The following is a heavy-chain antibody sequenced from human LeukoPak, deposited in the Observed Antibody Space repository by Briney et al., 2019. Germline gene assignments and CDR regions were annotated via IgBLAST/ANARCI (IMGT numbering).Heavy chain of an antibody. J-gene: IGHJ3*02. CDR1: GYTFTSYY. CDR2: INPSGGST. CDR3: ASVVRSGYYRDDAFDI. D-gene: IGHD3-3*01. Sequence: ASVTVSCKASGYTFTSYYIHWVRQAPGQGREWMGMINPSGGSTSYAQKFQGRVTMTRYTSTSTVYMELSSLRSEDTAVYYCASVVRSGYYRDDAFDIWGQGTVVTVSS. V-gene: IGHV1-46*03.